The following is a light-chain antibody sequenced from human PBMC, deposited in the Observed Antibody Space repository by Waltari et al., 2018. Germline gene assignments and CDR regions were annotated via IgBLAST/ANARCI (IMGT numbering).Light chain of an antibody. J-gene: IGLJ1*01. CDR1: DSDVGGFNY. V-gene: IGLV2-14*01. CDR3: SSYTSSSTHNYV. CDR2: DVS. Sequence: SALTTHASVSGSTDQSIPLPCTGPDSDVGGFNYVPWYQQHPGKPPKLMIYDVSKRPSGVSNRSSGSKSGNTASLTISGLQAEDEADYYCSSYTSSSTHNYVFGTGTKVTVL.